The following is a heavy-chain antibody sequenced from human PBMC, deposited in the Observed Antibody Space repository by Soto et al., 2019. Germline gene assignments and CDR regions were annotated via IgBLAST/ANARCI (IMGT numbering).Heavy chain of an antibody. J-gene: IGHJ6*02. Sequence: QVQLVESGGGVVQPGRSLRLSCAASGFTFSSYGMHWVRQAPGKGLEWVAVISYDGSNKYYADCVKGRFTISRDNSKNTLYLQMSSLRAEDTAVYYCVKDGSSGWPYYYGLDVWGQGTTVTVSS. CDR1: GFTFSSYG. V-gene: IGHV3-30*18. CDR3: VKDGSSGWPYYYGLDV. CDR2: ISYDGSNK. D-gene: IGHD6-19*01.